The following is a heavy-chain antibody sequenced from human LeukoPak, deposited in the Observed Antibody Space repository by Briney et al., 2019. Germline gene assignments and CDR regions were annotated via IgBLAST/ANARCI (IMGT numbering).Heavy chain of an antibody. CDR2: INWNGGST. V-gene: IGHV3-20*04. CDR3: ARNGDDYYDSSGYRYYYYMDV. CDR1: GFTFDDYG. D-gene: IGHD3-22*01. Sequence: GGSLRLSCAASGFTFDDYGMSWVRQAPGKGLEWVSGINWNGGSTGYADSVKGRFTISRDNAKNSLYLQMNSLRDEDTALYYCARNGDDYYDSSGYRYYYYMDVWGKGTTVTVAS. J-gene: IGHJ6*03.